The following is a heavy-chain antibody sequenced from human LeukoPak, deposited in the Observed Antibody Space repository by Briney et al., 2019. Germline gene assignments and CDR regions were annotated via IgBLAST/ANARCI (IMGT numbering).Heavy chain of an antibody. V-gene: IGHV1-2*02. CDR2: INPNSGGT. Sequence: ASVKVSCKASGYTFTGYYMHWVRQAPGQGLERMGWINPNSGGTNYAQKFQGRVTMTRDTSISTAYMELSRLRSDDTAVYYCARDKWELRGRNWFDPWGQGTLVTVSS. J-gene: IGHJ5*02. D-gene: IGHD1-26*01. CDR1: GYTFTGYY. CDR3: ARDKWELRGRNWFDP.